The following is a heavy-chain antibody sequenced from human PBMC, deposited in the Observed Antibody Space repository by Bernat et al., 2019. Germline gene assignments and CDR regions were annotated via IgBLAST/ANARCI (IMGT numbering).Heavy chain of an antibody. V-gene: IGHV5-10-1*03. CDR1: GYSFTSYW. D-gene: IGHD4-23*01. CDR3: ARHIGGNRDAFDI. J-gene: IGHJ3*02. Sequence: EVQLVQSGAEVKKPGESLRISCKGSGYSFTSYWISWVRQMPGKGLEWMGRIDPSDSYTNYSPSFQGNVTIAADKSISTAYLQWSSLKASDTAMYYCARHIGGNRDAFDIWGQGTMVTVSS. CDR2: IDPSDSYT.